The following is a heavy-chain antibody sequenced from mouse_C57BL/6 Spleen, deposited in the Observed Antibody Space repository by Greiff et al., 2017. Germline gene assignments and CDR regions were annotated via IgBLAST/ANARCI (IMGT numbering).Heavy chain of an antibody. D-gene: IGHD2-2*01. Sequence: VKLVESGGGLVKPGGSLKLSCAASGFTFSDYGMHWVRQAPEKGLEWVAYIRSGSSTIYYADTVKGRCTISVDNDKNTLFLQMTSLRSEDTAMYYYARVVTYLYYFDYWGQGTTLTVSS. J-gene: IGHJ2*01. V-gene: IGHV5-17*01. CDR1: GFTFSDYG. CDR3: ARVVTYLYYFDY. CDR2: IRSGSSTI.